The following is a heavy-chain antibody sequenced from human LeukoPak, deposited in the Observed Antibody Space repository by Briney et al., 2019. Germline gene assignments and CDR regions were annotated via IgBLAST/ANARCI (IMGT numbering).Heavy chain of an antibody. CDR2: IYYSGST. CDR3: ARVYSSSWYDY. V-gene: IGHV4-59*01. J-gene: IGHJ4*02. D-gene: IGHD6-13*01. CDR1: GGSISSYY. Sequence: SETLSLTCTVSGGSISSYYWSWIRQPPGMGLEWIGYIYYSGSTNYNPSLKSRVTISVDTSKNQFSLKLSSVTAADTAVYYCARVYSSSWYDYWGQGTLVTVSS.